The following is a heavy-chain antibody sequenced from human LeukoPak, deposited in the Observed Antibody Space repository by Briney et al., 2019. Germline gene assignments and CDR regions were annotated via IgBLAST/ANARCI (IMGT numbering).Heavy chain of an antibody. J-gene: IGHJ6*03. CDR1: GFTFSSYS. Sequence: GGSLRLSCAASGFTFSSYSMNWVRQAPGKGLEWISYISTSGSTIYYADSVKGRFTISRDNAKNSLYLQMNSLRAEDTAVYYCASLTTHYYYYMDVWGKGTTVTISS. V-gene: IGHV3-48*04. CDR3: ASLTTHYYYYMDV. CDR2: ISTSGSTI. D-gene: IGHD1-1*01.